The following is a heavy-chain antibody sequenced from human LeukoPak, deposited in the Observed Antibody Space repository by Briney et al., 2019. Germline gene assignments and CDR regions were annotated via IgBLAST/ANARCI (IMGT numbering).Heavy chain of an antibody. D-gene: IGHD6-13*01. V-gene: IGHV4-39*01. CDR1: GGSISSSSYY. J-gene: IGHJ4*02. CDR3: ARQVELAAAELGYFDY. Sequence: PSETLSLTCTVSGGSISSSSYYWGWIRQPPGKGLEWIGSIYYSGSTYYNPSLKSRVTISVDTSKNQFSLKLSSVTAADTAVYYCARQVELAAAELGYFDYWGQGTLVTVSS. CDR2: IYYSGST.